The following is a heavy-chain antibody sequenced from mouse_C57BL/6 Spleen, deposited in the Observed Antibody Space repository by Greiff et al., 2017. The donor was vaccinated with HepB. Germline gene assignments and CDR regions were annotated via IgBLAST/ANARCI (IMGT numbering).Heavy chain of an antibody. Sequence: VKLMESGPGLVAPSQSLSITCTVSGFSLTSYGVHWVRQPPGKGLEWLVVIWSDGSTTYNSALKSRLSISKDNSKSQVFLKMNSLQTDDTAMYYCARHGGLLREGYFDVWGTGTTVTVSS. V-gene: IGHV2-6-1*01. CDR1: GFSLTSYG. CDR3: ARHGGLLREGYFDV. CDR2: IWSDGST. J-gene: IGHJ1*03. D-gene: IGHD1-1*01.